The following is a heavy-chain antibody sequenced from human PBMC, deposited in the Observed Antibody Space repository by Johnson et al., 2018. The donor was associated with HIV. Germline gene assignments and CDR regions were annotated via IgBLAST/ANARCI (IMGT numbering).Heavy chain of an antibody. V-gene: IGHV3-13*01. D-gene: IGHD3-10*01. Sequence: VQLVESGGGLVQPGGSLRLSCVASGFTFTSYDMHWVRQATGEGLDWISAIGTAGDTLYPGSVKGRFTIYRDNAKNSLYLQMNSLSPGDTAVYYCANWAYYYGSGYAFDIWGQGTMVTVSS. CDR3: ANWAYYYGSGYAFDI. CDR1: GFTFTSYD. CDR2: IGTAGDT. J-gene: IGHJ3*02.